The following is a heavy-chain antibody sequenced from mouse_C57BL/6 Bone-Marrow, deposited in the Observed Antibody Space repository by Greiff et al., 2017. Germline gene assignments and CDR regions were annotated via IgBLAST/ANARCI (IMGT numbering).Heavy chain of an antibody. D-gene: IGHD1-1*01. V-gene: IGHV14-4*01. Sequence: VQLQQSGAELVRPGASVKLSCTASGFNIKDDYMHWVKQRPEQGLEWIGWIDPENGATEYASKFQGKATITADTSSNTAYLQLSSLTSEDTAVYYCTTVVATGDYFDYWGQGTTLTVSS. CDR1: GFNIKDDY. CDR2: IDPENGAT. J-gene: IGHJ2*01. CDR3: TTVVATGDYFDY.